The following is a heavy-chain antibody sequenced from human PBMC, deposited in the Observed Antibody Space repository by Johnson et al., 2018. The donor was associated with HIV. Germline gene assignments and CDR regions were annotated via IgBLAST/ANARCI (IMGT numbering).Heavy chain of an antibody. CDR1: GFTFSSSA. D-gene: IGHD2-2*01. J-gene: IGHJ3*02. V-gene: IGHV3-30*18. Sequence: QVQLVESGGGLVQPGGSLRLSCAASGFTFSSSALHWVRQAPGKGLEWVAVISYDGINKYYADSVKGRFTISRDNSKNTLYLQMNSLRAEDTAVYYCAKTAAADAFDIWGQGTMVTVSS. CDR3: AKTAAADAFDI. CDR2: ISYDGINK.